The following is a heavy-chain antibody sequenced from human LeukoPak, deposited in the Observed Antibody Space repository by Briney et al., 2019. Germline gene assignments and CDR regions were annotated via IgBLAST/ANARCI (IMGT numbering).Heavy chain of an antibody. J-gene: IGHJ4*02. CDR3: AKGTDYYGSGNYHDY. CDR1: GFTFSSYA. Sequence: GGSLRLSCGASGFTFSSYAMNWVRQAPGKGLEWVSAISGSGDSTYSADSVKGRFTISRDNSRNTLYLQMNSLRAEDTAVYYCAKGTDYYGSGNYHDYWGQGTLVTVSS. D-gene: IGHD3-10*01. V-gene: IGHV3-23*01. CDR2: ISGSGDST.